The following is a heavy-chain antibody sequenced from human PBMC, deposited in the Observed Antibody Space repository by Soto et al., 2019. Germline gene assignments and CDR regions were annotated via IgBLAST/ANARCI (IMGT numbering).Heavy chain of an antibody. CDR2: ISAYNGNT. Sequence: QVQLVQSGAEVKKPGASVKVSCKASGYTFTSYGISWVRQAPGQGLEWMGWISAYNGNTNYAQKLQGRVTMTTDTSPSPADMELRSLRSDDTAVYYCARVRGDIVVVPAVTPYYYYGMDVWGQGTTVTVSS. D-gene: IGHD2-2*01. CDR3: ARVRGDIVVVPAVTPYYYYGMDV. CDR1: GYTFTSYG. J-gene: IGHJ6*02. V-gene: IGHV1-18*01.